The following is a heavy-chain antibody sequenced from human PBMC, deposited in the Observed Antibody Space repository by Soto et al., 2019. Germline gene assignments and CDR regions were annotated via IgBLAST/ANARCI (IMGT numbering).Heavy chain of an antibody. CDR3: ARIAHCTTTSCSFTTRFHIRGYYDFSGLDV. CDR2: ISAYNGNS. J-gene: IGHJ6*02. D-gene: IGHD2-2*01. CDR1: GYTFTRYG. V-gene: IGHV1-18*01. Sequence: QVQLVQSGAEVKKPGASVKVSCKASGYTFTRYGISWVRQAPGQGLEWVGWISAYNGNSNYAQKYHGRVTMTTETSTNTAYMEMSRVRSDDTAVHYWARIAHCTTTSCSFTTRFHIRGYYDFSGLDVWGQGTTVTVSS.